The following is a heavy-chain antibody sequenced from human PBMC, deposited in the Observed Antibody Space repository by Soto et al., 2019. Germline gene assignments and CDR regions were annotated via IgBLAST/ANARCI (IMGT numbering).Heavy chain of an antibody. V-gene: IGHV5-51*01. CDR1: GDSFTSYW. D-gene: IGHD6-19*01. J-gene: IGHJ4*02. Sequence: XDSLKVSWQCSGDSFTSYWIGLVRQMPGKGLEWMGIIYPGDSDTRYSPSFQGQVTISADKSISTAYLQWSSLKASDTAMSYCARQSSGWCDYCGQGTLVTVSS. CDR2: IYPGDSDT. CDR3: ARQSSGWCDY.